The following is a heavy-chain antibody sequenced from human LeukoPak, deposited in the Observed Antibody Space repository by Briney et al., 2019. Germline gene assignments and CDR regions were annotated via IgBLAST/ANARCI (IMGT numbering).Heavy chain of an antibody. D-gene: IGHD3-3*01. CDR3: ARHKIVITMLGVHRWFDP. CDR2: INRSGRA. V-gene: IGHV4-34*01. CDR1: GFTFSSYA. J-gene: IGHJ5*02. Sequence: PGGSLRLSCAASGFTFSSYAMHWVRQAPGKGLEWIGDINRSGRAVYNTSLKSRVIISVDTSKNQFSLKVNSVTAADTAVYYCARHKIVITMLGVHRWFDPWGQGTLVAVSS.